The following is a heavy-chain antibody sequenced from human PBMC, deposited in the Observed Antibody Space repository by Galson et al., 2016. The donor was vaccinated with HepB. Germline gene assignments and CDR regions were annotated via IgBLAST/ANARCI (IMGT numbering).Heavy chain of an antibody. D-gene: IGHD3-22*01. CDR2: IIPLFETG. CDR3: ARERRDNGGYYLNYFDY. V-gene: IGHV1-69*06. CDR1: GGNFSSYA. Sequence: SVKVSCKASGGNFSSYAISWVRQAPGQGLEWMGAIIPLFETGNHAQKFQGRVTITADKSTSTVYMELSSLRYDDTAVYYCARERRDNGGYYLNYFDYWGQGTLVTVSS. J-gene: IGHJ4*02.